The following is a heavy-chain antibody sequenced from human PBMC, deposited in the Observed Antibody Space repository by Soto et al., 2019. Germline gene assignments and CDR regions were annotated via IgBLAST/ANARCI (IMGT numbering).Heavy chain of an antibody. CDR3: ATIVGANDY. Sequence: PSETLSLTSTVSRASIYTYSWTWIRQPAGKGLQWIGHIYSSGSANYSPSLKSRVSMSVDSSKNQISLKLSSVTAADTAVYYCATIVGANDYWGQGTLVTVSS. CDR2: IYSSGSA. D-gene: IGHD1-26*01. V-gene: IGHV4-4*07. CDR1: RASIYTYS. J-gene: IGHJ4*02.